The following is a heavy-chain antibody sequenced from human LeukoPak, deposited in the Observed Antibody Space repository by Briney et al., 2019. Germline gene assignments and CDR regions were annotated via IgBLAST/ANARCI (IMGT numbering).Heavy chain of an antibody. CDR3: ARGGRFEYSSSS. J-gene: IGHJ4*02. Sequence: PGGSLRLSCSASGFTFSSYSMNWVRQAPGKGLEWVSSISSSSSYIYYADSVKGRFTISRDNAKNSLYLQMNSLRAEDTAVYYCARGGRFEYSSSSGGQGTLVTVSS. V-gene: IGHV3-21*01. D-gene: IGHD6-6*01. CDR1: GFTFSSYS. CDR2: ISSSSSYI.